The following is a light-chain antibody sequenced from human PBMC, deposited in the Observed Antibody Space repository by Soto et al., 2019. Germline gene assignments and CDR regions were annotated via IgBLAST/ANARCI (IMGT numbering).Light chain of an antibody. CDR3: QQYNKWPET. CDR1: HSVRSS. Sequence: EIVMTQSPATLSVSPGERATLSCRASHSVRSSLAWYQQKPGQAPRLLIHGASTRATGIPGRFSGSGSGTEFTLIISSLQSEDFAVYYCQQYNKWPETFGHGTRVEI. CDR2: GAS. J-gene: IGKJ1*01. V-gene: IGKV3-15*01.